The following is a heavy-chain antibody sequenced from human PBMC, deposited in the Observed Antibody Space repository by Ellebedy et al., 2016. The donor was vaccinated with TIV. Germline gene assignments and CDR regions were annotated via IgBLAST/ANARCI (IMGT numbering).Heavy chain of an antibody. D-gene: IGHD3-22*01. Sequence: SETLSLTXAVYGGSFSGYYWSWIRQPPGKGLEWIGEINHSGSTNYNPSLKSRVTISVDTSKNQFSLKLSSVTAADTAVYYCARHPRPYYYDPAAFDIWGQGTMVTVSS. CDR3: ARHPRPYYYDPAAFDI. CDR1: GGSFSGYY. CDR2: INHSGST. J-gene: IGHJ3*02. V-gene: IGHV4-34*01.